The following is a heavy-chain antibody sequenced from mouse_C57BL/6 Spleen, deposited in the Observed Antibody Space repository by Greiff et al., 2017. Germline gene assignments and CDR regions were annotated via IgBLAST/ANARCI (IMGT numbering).Heavy chain of an antibody. D-gene: IGHD1-1*01. CDR1: GYTFTSYW. CDR3: ARISITAVEVPDY. CDR2: INPSSGYT. J-gene: IGHJ2*01. V-gene: IGHV1-7*01. Sequence: VQLQQSGAELAKPGASVKLSCKASGYTFTSYWMHWVKQRPGQGLEWIGYINPSSGYTKYNQKFKDKATLTADKSSSTAYMQLSSLTYADSAVYYCARISITAVEVPDYWGQGTTLTVSS.